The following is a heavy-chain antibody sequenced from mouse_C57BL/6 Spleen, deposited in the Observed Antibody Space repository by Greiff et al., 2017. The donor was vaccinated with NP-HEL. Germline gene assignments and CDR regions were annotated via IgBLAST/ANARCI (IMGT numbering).Heavy chain of an antibody. D-gene: IGHD1-1*01. V-gene: IGHV1-53*01. J-gene: IGHJ4*01. Sequence: VQLQQPGTELVKPGASVKLSCKASGYTFTSYWMHWVKQRPGQGLEWIGNINPSNGGTNYNEKFKSKATLTVDKSSSTAYMQLSSLTSEDSAVYYCARVEITTVVADYAMDYWGQGTSVTVSS. CDR1: GYTFTSYW. CDR3: ARVEITTVVADYAMDY. CDR2: INPSNGGT.